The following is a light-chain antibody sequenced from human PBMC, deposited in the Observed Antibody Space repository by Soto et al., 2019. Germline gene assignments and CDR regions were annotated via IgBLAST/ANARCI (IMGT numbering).Light chain of an antibody. CDR3: ETWDTKSRV. CDR1: SGHRNNI. V-gene: IGLV4-60*03. J-gene: IGLJ2*01. Sequence: QSVLTQSSSASASVGSSIKLTCTLSSGHRNNIIAWDQHHPGEAPPYVMKVEGSGNYKKGSGVPDRFSGSSSGADRYLTISNLQSEDEADYYGETWDTKSRVFGGGTKLTVL. CDR2: VEGSGNY.